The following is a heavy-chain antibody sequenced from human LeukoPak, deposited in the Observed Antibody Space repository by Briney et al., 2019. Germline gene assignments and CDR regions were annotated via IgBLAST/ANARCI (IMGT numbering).Heavy chain of an antibody. CDR3: ARANFLYCSSSTCLFDY. CDR1: LYTFTDYY. Sequence: ASVKVSCKASLYTFTDYYMHWVPQAPGQGCEWMGWINPNDGDTNYAQKFQGGVTMTRDTSLSTAHMEVSRLRSDDTGVYYCARANFLYCSSSTCLFDYWGQGTLVTVS. V-gene: IGHV1-2*02. D-gene: IGHD2-2*01. CDR2: INPNDGDT. J-gene: IGHJ4*02.